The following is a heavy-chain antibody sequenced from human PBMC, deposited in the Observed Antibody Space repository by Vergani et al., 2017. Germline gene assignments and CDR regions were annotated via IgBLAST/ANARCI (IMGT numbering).Heavy chain of an antibody. CDR1: GGSISSYY. Sequence: QVQLQESGPGLVKPSETLSLTCTVSGGSISSYYWSWIRQPAGKGLEWIGRIYTSGSTNYNPSLKSRVTMSVDTSKNQFSLTLSSVTAADTAVYYCATVTYSSSWYSYYYYYMDVWGKGTTVTVSS. CDR2: IYTSGST. D-gene: IGHD6-13*01. V-gene: IGHV4-4*07. CDR3: ATVTYSSSWYSYYYYYMDV. J-gene: IGHJ6*03.